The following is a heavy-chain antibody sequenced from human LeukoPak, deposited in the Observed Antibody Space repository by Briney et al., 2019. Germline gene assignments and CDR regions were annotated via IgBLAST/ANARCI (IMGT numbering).Heavy chain of an antibody. V-gene: IGHV4-39*01. CDR2: IYYSGST. Sequence: SETPSLTCTVSGGSISSSSYYWGWIRQPPGKGLEWIGSIYYSGSTYYNPSLKSRVTISVDTSKNQFSLKLSSVTAADTAVYYCARRVAAAGINWFDPWGQGTLVTVSS. D-gene: IGHD6-13*01. CDR1: GGSISSSSYY. J-gene: IGHJ5*02. CDR3: ARRVAAAGINWFDP.